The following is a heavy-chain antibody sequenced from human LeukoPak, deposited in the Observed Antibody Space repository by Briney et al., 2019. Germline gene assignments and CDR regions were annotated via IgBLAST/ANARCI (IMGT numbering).Heavy chain of an antibody. Sequence: ASVKVSCKASGYTFTGYYMHWVRQAPGQGLEWMGRINPNNGGTNYAQRFQGRVTMTRDTSISTAYMELSRLRSDDTAVYYCARERKYYYDSSGPPGDWGQGTLVTVSS. CDR2: INPNNGGT. D-gene: IGHD3-22*01. CDR1: GYTFTGYY. J-gene: IGHJ4*02. V-gene: IGHV1-2*06. CDR3: ARERKYYYDSSGPPGD.